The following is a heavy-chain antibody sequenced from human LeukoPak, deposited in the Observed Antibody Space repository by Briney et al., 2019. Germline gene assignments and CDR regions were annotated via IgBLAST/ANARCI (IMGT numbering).Heavy chain of an antibody. CDR2: IIVGSGAT. V-gene: IGHV1-58*01. CDR3: AADLSNPRMGASYLDS. D-gene: IGHD3-16*01. J-gene: IGHJ4*02. CDR1: GFTATNFA. Sequence: SVKVSCKASGFTATNFAVQWVRQARGQRLEWIGWIIVGSGATKCAQDFQERVTITRDLSTSTLYMELRSLTSEDTAVYYCAADLSNPRMGASYLDSWGQGTLVTVSS.